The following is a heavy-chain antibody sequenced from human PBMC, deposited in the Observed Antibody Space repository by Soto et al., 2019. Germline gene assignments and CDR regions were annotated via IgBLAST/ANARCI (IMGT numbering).Heavy chain of an antibody. CDR1: GGSFSGYY. Sequence: PSETLSLTCAVYGGSFSGYYWSWIRQPPGKGLEWIGYIYYSGSTNYNPSLKSRVTISVDTSKNQFSLKLSSVTAADTAVYYCARLSYDILTGYSLFDYWGQGTLVTVSS. D-gene: IGHD3-9*01. CDR3: ARLSYDILTGYSLFDY. CDR2: IYYSGST. V-gene: IGHV4-59*01. J-gene: IGHJ4*02.